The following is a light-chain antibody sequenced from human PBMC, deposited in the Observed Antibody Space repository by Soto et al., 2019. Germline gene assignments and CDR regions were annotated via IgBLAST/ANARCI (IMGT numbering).Light chain of an antibody. CDR1: QSLSSW. CDR3: QQYNSYSRT. CDR2: KAS. V-gene: IGKV1-5*03. J-gene: IGKJ1*01. Sequence: DIQMTQSPSTLSASVGDRVTITCRASQSLSSWLAWYQQKPGKAPKLLIYKASSLESGVPSRFSGSGSGTEFTLTISSLQPDDFATYYCQQYNSYSRTFGHGTRVEVK.